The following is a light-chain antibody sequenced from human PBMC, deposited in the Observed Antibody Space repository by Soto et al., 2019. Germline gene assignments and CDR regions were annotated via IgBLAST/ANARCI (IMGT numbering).Light chain of an antibody. J-gene: IGKJ2*01. CDR1: QSISSY. CDR3: QQTFSTRYT. CDR2: AAS. Sequence: DIQMTQSPSSLSASVGDRVIITCRASQSISSYLNWYQQKPGKAPKLLIYAASSLQSGVPPRFSGSRSGTDFTLTISSLQPEDFATYYCQQTFSTRYTFGQGTKLEIK. V-gene: IGKV1-39*01.